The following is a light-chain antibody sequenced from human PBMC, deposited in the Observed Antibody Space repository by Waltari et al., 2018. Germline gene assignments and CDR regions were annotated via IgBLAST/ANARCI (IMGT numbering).Light chain of an antibody. CDR2: YVS. J-gene: IGKJ4*01. CDR1: HSIRTW. CDR3: QQYETYPLT. Sequence: DIQMTQSPSTLAASVGDRVTITCRASHSIRTWLAWYQQKPGKAPNLLIYYVSTLQTGVPSRFSGSGSGTEFTLTISSLQPDDAATYYCQQYETYPLTFGGGTKV. V-gene: IGKV1-5*01.